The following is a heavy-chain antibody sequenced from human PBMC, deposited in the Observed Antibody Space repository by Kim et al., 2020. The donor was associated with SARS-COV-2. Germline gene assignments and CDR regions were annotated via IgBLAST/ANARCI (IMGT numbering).Heavy chain of an antibody. D-gene: IGHD6-13*01. J-gene: IGHJ6*02. Sequence: QKFQGRVTITADESTSTAYMELSSLRSEDTAVYYCARVDSSSDSYYGMDVWGQGTTVTVSS. V-gene: IGHV1-69*01. CDR3: ARVDSSSDSYYGMDV.